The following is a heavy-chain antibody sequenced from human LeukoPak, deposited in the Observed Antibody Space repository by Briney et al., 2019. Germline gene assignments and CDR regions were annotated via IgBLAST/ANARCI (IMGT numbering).Heavy chain of an antibody. CDR3: AKGMATIRGALHY. J-gene: IGHJ4*02. V-gene: IGHV3-23*01. D-gene: IGHD5-12*01. CDR1: GFTFSSYA. Sequence: GGSLRLSCAASGFTFSSYAMSWVRQAPGKGLEWVSGISYTGANTFHADSVKGRFTISRDNSRNTLSLQMDSLRVEDTAIYYCAKGMATIRGALHYWGQGTLVTVSS. CDR2: ISYTGANT.